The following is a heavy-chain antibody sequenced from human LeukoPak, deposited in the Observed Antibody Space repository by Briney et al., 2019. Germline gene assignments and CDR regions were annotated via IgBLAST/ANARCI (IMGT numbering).Heavy chain of an antibody. J-gene: IGHJ2*01. CDR2: ISSSGSTI. D-gene: IGHD2-15*01. CDR3: ARNSIGYCSGANCYSSWYFDL. V-gene: IGHV3-11*01. Sequence: PGGSLRLSCAASGFTFSDYYMSWIRQAPGKGLEWVSYISSSGSTIYYADSVKGRFTISRDNSKNTLYVQMNSLRAEDTAVYYCARNSIGYCSGANCYSSWYFDLWGRGNLVTVSS. CDR1: GFTFSDYY.